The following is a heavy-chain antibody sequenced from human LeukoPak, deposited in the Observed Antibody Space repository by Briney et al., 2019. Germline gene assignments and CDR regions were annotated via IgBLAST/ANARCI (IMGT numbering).Heavy chain of an antibody. V-gene: IGHV4-34*01. J-gene: IGHJ4*02. CDR3: ARRLTKADTAMVTGVGFYFDY. CDR1: VVAFSGYY. CDR2: INHSGST. Sequence: SETLSLTCAVYVVAFSGYYCSWIRQPPGKGLEWIGEINHSGSTNYNPSLKSRVTISVDTSKNPFSLKLSSVTAADTAVYYCARRLTKADTAMVTGVGFYFDYWGQGTLVTVSS. D-gene: IGHD5-18*01.